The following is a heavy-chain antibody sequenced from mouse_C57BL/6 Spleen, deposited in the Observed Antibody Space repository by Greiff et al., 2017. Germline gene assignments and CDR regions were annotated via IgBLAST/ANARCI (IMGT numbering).Heavy chain of an antibody. Sequence: EVKLMESGPGLVKPSQSLSLTCSVTGYSITSGYYWNWIRQFPGNKLEWMGYISYDGSNNYNPSLKNRISITRDTSKNQFFLKLNAVTTEDTATYYCALMDGNYHYYAMDYWGQGTSVTVSS. CDR2: ISYDGSN. CDR1: GYSITSGYY. V-gene: IGHV3-6*01. D-gene: IGHD2-1*01. CDR3: ALMDGNYHYYAMDY. J-gene: IGHJ4*01.